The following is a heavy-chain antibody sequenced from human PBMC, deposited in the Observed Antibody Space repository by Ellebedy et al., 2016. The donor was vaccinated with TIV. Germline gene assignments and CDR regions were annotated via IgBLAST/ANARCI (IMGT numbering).Heavy chain of an antibody. V-gene: IGHV3-7*03. CDR3: ARVRFTSWSFDL. J-gene: IGHJ2*01. D-gene: IGHD3-16*01. CDR1: GFFSSSYW. CDR2: IKQDGNEK. Sequence: GESLKISCEVSGFFSSSYWMSWVRQAPGKGLEWVANIKQDGNEKQYVGSVGDRFIISRDNDKNSLSLRINNPRAEDTAVYYCARVRFTSWSFDLWGRGTLVTVSS.